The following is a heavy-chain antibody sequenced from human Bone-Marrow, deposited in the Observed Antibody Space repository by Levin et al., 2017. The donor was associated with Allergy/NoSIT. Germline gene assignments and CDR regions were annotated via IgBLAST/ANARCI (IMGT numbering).Heavy chain of an antibody. J-gene: IGHJ4*02. D-gene: IGHD6-19*01. V-gene: IGHV3-30*18. CDR2: VSSDGNSK. CDR1: GFSFSNYG. Sequence: GGSLRLSCAASGFSFSNYGMHWVRQAPGKGLEWLAVVSSDGNSKFYADSVKGRFTLSRDNSKNTLYLQMNSLRPDDTAVYFCSKEEGSSASYSSFSDHWGLGTLVTVSS. CDR3: SKEEGSSASYSSFSDH.